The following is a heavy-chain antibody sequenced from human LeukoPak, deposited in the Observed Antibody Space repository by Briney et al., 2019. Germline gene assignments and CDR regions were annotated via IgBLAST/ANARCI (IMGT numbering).Heavy chain of an antibody. D-gene: IGHD2-8*01. CDR2: ISSSSSYI. CDR3: ARDQGRMVCAPDIYYYGMDV. V-gene: IGHV3-21*01. J-gene: IGHJ6*02. Sequence: GGSLRLSCAASGFTFSSYSMNWVRQAPGKGLEWVSSISSSSSYIYYADSVKGRFTISRDNAKNSLYLQMNSLRAEDTAAYYCARDQGRMVCAPDIYYYGMDVWGQGTTVTVSS. CDR1: GFTFSSYS.